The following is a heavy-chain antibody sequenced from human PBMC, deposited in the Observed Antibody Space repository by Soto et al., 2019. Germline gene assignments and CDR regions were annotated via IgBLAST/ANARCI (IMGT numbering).Heavy chain of an antibody. CDR3: ARGRCYSSSWPLVVHYYGMDV. V-gene: IGHV4-59*01. Sequence: SETLSLTCTVSCGSISSSYWSWIRQPPGKGLEGIGYIYYSGSTNYNPSLKSRVTISVDTSKNQFSLKLSSVTAADTAVYYCARGRCYSSSWPLVVHYYGMDVWGQGTAVTVSS. CDR1: CGSISSSY. CDR2: IYYSGST. J-gene: IGHJ6*02. D-gene: IGHD6-13*01.